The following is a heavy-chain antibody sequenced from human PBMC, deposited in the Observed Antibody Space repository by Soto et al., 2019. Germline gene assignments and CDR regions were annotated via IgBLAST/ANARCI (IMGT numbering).Heavy chain of an antibody. J-gene: IGHJ4*02. V-gene: IGHV1-69*05. Sequence: QVQLVQSGAEVKKPGSSVKVSCKASGGTFSSYAISWVRQAPGQGLEWMGGIIPIFGTANYAQKFQGRVKITSDESTGTSYMELSSLRSEDTAVYYCARDRQLHSGTKYYFDYWGQGTLVTVSS. CDR1: GGTFSSYA. CDR2: IIPIFGTA. D-gene: IGHD1-26*01. CDR3: ARDRQLHSGTKYYFDY.